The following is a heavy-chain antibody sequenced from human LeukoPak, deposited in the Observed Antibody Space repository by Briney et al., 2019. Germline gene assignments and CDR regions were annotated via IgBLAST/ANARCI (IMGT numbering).Heavy chain of an antibody. D-gene: IGHD3-10*01. CDR3: ARGNGSGSYYNSYYGMDV. J-gene: IGHJ6*02. CDR2: INHSGST. Sequence: SETLSLTCAVYGGSFSGYYWSWIRQPQGKGLEWIGEINHSGSTNYNPSLKSRVTISVDTSKNQFSLKLSSVTAADTAVYYCARGNGSGSYYNSYYGMDVWGQGTTVTVSS. CDR1: GGSFSGYY. V-gene: IGHV4-34*01.